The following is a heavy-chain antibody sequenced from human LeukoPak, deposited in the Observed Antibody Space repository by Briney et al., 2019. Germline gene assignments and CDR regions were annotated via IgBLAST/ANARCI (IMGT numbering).Heavy chain of an antibody. J-gene: IGHJ4*02. Sequence: PSEPLSLTCTVSGGPISSYYWSWIRQPAGKGLEWIGRIYTSGSTIYNPSLKSRVTMSVDTSKNQFSLKLSSVTAADTAVYYCARVSDYTHRFDYWGQGTLVTVSS. D-gene: IGHD4-11*01. CDR3: ARVSDYTHRFDY. CDR2: IYTSGST. CDR1: GGPISSYY. V-gene: IGHV4-4*07.